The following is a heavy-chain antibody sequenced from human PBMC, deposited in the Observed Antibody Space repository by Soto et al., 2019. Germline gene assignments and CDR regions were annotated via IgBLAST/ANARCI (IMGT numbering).Heavy chain of an antibody. J-gene: IGHJ4*02. CDR3: ARGGVDVVATSAFDY. D-gene: IGHD5-12*01. Sequence: QVQLVQSGAEVKKPGSSVKVSCKASGATYSNSAISWVRQAPGQGLEWMGGINPIPGIPDYAHKFQGRVTITADESTNTVYMDLGSLRSEDTALYFCARGGVDVVATSAFDYWGQGTLVTVSS. V-gene: IGHV1-69*10. CDR2: INPIPGIP. CDR1: GATYSNSA.